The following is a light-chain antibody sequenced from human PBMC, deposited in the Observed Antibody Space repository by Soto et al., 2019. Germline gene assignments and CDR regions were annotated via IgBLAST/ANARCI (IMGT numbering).Light chain of an antibody. CDR3: LQDYSYPYT. Sequence: DIQMTQSPSTLSASVGDRVTITCRASQSIGTSLAWYQQKPGKAPKLLIYGASSLESVVPSRFSGFGSGTEFTLTISGLQPDDFATYYCLQDYSYPYTFGQGTKLEIK. CDR2: GAS. V-gene: IGKV1-5*03. J-gene: IGKJ2*01. CDR1: QSIGTS.